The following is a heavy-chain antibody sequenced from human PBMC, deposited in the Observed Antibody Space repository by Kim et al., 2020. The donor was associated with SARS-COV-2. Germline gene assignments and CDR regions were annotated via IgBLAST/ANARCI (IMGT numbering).Heavy chain of an antibody. Sequence: GGSLRLSCTASGFTFGDYAMSWVRQAPGKGLEWVGFIRSKAYGGTTEYAASVKGRFTISRDDSKSIAYLQMNSLKTEDTAVYYCTRAHNIGRWAYYYYYMDVGGKGTAVTVSS. V-gene: IGHV3-49*04. CDR2: IRSKAYGGTT. D-gene: IGHD5-12*01. CDR1: GFTFGDYA. CDR3: TRAHNIGRWAYYYYYMDV. J-gene: IGHJ6*03.